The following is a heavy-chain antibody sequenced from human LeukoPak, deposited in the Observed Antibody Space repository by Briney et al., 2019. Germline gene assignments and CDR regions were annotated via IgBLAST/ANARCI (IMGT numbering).Heavy chain of an antibody. D-gene: IGHD4-17*01. CDR3: ARGNQDYGDYPYYFDY. Sequence: PGGSLRLSCAASGFTFGGSGMHWVRQAPGKGLEWVAFIRYDGSDKHYADSVKGRFTISRDNSKNTLYLQMNSLRAEDTAVYYCARGNQDYGDYPYYFDYWGQGTLVTVSS. CDR1: GFTFGGSG. V-gene: IGHV3-30*02. J-gene: IGHJ4*02. CDR2: IRYDGSDK.